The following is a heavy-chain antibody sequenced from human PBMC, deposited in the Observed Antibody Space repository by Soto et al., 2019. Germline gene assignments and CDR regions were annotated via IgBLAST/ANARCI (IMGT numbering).Heavy chain of an antibody. Sequence: ASVKVSCKVSGYTLTELSMHWVRQAPGKGLEWMGGFDPEDSETIYAQKFQGRVTMTEDTSTDTAYMELSSLRSEDTAVYYCATEGDYAYGMDVWGQGTTVTVSS. V-gene: IGHV1-24*01. CDR1: GYTLTELS. J-gene: IGHJ6*02. CDR3: ATEGDYAYGMDV. D-gene: IGHD4-17*01. CDR2: FDPEDSET.